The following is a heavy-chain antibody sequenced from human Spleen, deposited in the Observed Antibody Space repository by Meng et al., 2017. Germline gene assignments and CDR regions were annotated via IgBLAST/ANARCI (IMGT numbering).Heavy chain of an antibody. D-gene: IGHD4-11*01. CDR2: ISSTGGGT. J-gene: IGHJ4*02. V-gene: IGHV3-23*01. CDR3: VPRTTYFDS. CDR1: GFTFRTVG. Sequence: EVRLLESGGGLVKLGGSLGLSCAASGFTFRTVGMNWVRQAPGKGLEWVSTISSTGGGTYYADSVKGRLTISRDNSKNTLYLQMNSLRAEDTAVYYCVPRTTYFDSWGLGTLVTVSS.